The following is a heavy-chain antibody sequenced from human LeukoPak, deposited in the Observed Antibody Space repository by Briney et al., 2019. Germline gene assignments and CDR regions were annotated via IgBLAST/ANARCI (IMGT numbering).Heavy chain of an antibody. V-gene: IGHV1-24*01. CDR2: FDPEDGET. CDR3: ATDRVGYYDSSGYFSPLDY. J-gene: IGHJ4*02. CDR1: GYTLTELS. Sequence: ASVKVSCKVSGYTLTELSMHWVRQAPGKGLEWMGGFDPEDGETIYAQKFQGRVTMTEDTSTDTAYMELSSLRSEDTAVYYCATDRVGYYDSSGYFSPLDYWAREPWSPSPQ. D-gene: IGHD3-22*01.